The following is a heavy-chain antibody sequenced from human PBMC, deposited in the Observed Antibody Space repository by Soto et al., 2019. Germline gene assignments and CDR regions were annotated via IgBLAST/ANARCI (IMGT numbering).Heavy chain of an antibody. CDR3: ARAGAAIAAAAILAS. V-gene: IGHV4-4*02. J-gene: IGHJ5*02. Sequence: QVQLQESGPGLVKPSGTLSLTCAVSGGAISSSRWWSWFSQPPGKGLEWFGEIYQSGSTTYNPTLESRVRIAVDKSRSQFSPKLSSESAADTAVYYCARAGAAIAAAAILASWGQGTRVTVSS. CDR2: IYQSGST. D-gene: IGHD6-13*01. CDR1: GGAISSSRW.